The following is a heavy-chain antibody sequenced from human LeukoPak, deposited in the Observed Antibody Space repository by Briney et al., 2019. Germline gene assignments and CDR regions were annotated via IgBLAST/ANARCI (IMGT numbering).Heavy chain of an antibody. Sequence: PGGSLRLSCAASGFTFSSYGMHWVRQAPGKGLEWVAVISYDGSNKYYADSVKGRFTISRDNSKNTLYLQMNSLRAEDTAVYYCASGSGGPWGQGTLVTVSS. V-gene: IGHV3-30*03. CDR1: GFTFSSYG. D-gene: IGHD1-14*01. J-gene: IGHJ5*02. CDR2: ISYDGSNK. CDR3: ASGSGGP.